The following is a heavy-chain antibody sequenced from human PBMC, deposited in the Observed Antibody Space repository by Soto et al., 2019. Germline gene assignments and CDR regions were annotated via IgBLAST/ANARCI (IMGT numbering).Heavy chain of an antibody. J-gene: IGHJ3*02. V-gene: IGHV3-74*01. D-gene: IGHD3-3*01. CDR2: INSDGSST. Sequence: GGSLRLSCAASGFTFSSYWMHWVRQAPGKGLVWVSRINSDGSSTSYADSVKGRFTISRDNGKNTLYLQMNSLRVEDTAVYYCARARYDFWSGYSDAFDIWGQGTIVTVSS. CDR3: ARARYDFWSGYSDAFDI. CDR1: GFTFSSYW.